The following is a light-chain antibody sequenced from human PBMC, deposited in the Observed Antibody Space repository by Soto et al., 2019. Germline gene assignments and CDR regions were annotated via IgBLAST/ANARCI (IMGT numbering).Light chain of an antibody. CDR3: AAWDDSLKGPV. CDR1: GSNIGGNT. CDR2: GTN. Sequence: QSVLTQPPSASGTPGQRVTISCSGSGSNIGGNTVNWYQQLPGAAPKLLIYGTNQRPSGVADRFSGSKSGTAASLAISGLQSEEEADYYCAAWDDSLKGPVFGGGTKLTVL. V-gene: IGLV1-44*01. J-gene: IGLJ2*01.